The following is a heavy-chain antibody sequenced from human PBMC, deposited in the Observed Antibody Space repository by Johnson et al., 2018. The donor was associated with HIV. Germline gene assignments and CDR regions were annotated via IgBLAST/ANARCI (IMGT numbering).Heavy chain of an antibody. V-gene: IGHV3-73*01. CDR2: IRSKANSYAT. D-gene: IGHD5-12*01. CDR3: TRHGGYDPRGYVGAFDI. Sequence: VQLVESGGGVVQPGQSLRLSCAASGLTFSSYGMHWVRQAPGKGLEWVGRIRSKANSYATAYAASVKGRFTISRDDSKNTAYLQMNSLKTEDTAVYYCTRHGGYDPRGYVGAFDIWGQGTMVTVSS. J-gene: IGHJ3*02. CDR1: GLTFSSYG.